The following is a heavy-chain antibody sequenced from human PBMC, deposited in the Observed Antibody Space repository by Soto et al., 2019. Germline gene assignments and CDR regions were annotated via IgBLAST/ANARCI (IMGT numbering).Heavy chain of an antibody. V-gene: IGHV3-30*04. D-gene: IGHD3-3*01. J-gene: IGHJ5*01. CDR2: ISRDGSYI. Sequence: PGGSLRLSCAASGFTFSRYAIHWVRLTPGRGLEWVLAISRDGSYIYYTDSVKGRFTVSRDNSENTVFVQMNRLIPDDTALYFCARTRNGGVADSFDSWGQGTRVTVSS. CDR3: ARTRNGGVADSFDS. CDR1: GFTFSRYA.